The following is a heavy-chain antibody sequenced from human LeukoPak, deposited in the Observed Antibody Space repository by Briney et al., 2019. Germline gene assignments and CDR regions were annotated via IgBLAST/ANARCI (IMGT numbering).Heavy chain of an antibody. CDR2: INPNSGGT. CDR1: GYTFTSYA. V-gene: IGHV1-2*06. CDR3: VRGNGYCFDY. J-gene: IGHJ4*02. Sequence: ASVKVSCKASGYTFTSYAMHWVRQAPGQGLEWMGRINPNSGGTNYAQKFQGRVTMTRDTSISTAYMELSRLRSDDTAVYYCVRGNGYCFDYWGQGTPVTVSS. D-gene: IGHD2-8*01.